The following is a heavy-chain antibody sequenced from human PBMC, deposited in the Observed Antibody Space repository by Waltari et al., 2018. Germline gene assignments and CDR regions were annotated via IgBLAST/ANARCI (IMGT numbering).Heavy chain of an antibody. J-gene: IGHJ4*02. Sequence: EVQLLESGGGLVQPGGSLRLSCAASGFTVSAHSMTWVRQAPGKGVEWVAGISSDGRTYDADSVKGRFTIPRDNSKNTLYLQMQSLRAEDTAVYYCEGSGGHWGQGTLVTVSS. CDR2: ISSDGRT. V-gene: IGHV3-23*01. D-gene: IGHD3-10*01. CDR1: GFTVSAHS. CDR3: EGSGGH.